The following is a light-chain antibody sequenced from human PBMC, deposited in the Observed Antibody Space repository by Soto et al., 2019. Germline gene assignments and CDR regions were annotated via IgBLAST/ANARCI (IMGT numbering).Light chain of an antibody. CDR1: QSISSQ. J-gene: IGKJ4*01. Sequence: EIVLTQSPATLSLSPGERATLSCRASQSISSQLAWDQQKPGQAPRLLIYDASNRATGIPARFRGSGSGTDFTLTIAGLEPEDFAVYYCQQRGNWPSLTFGGGTKVEIK. CDR3: QQRGNWPSLT. V-gene: IGKV3-11*01. CDR2: DAS.